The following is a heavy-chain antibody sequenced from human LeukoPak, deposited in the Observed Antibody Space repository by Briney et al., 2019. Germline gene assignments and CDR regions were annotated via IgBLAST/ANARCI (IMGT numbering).Heavy chain of an antibody. CDR1: GNSISSGDNY. CDR3: ARADSSGWYFSGWFDP. CDR2: IYTSGST. V-gene: IGHV4-61*02. Sequence: SETLSLTCTVSGNSISSGDNYWSWIRQPAGKGLEWIGRIYTSGSTNYNPSLKSRVTISVDTSKNQFSLKLSSVTAADTAVYYCARADSSGWYFSGWFDPRGQGTLVTVSS. D-gene: IGHD6-19*01. J-gene: IGHJ5*02.